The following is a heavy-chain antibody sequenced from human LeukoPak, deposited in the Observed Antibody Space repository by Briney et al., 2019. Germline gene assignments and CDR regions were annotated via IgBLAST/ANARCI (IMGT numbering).Heavy chain of an antibody. CDR1: GFTFSNYG. Sequence: AGGSLRLYFAASGFTFSNYGMMWVRQAPGKGLDWVSTISVHGGSPNYADSVKGRFTISRDNSKNTLYLQMNSLRAEDTALYYCARGLREFDFWSGYATWGQGTLVTVSS. D-gene: IGHD3-3*01. CDR3: ARGLREFDFWSGYAT. J-gene: IGHJ5*02. CDR2: ISVHGGSP. V-gene: IGHV3-23*01.